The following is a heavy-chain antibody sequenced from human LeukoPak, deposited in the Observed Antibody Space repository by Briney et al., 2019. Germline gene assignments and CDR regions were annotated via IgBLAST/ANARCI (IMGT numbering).Heavy chain of an antibody. V-gene: IGHV1-2*02. CDR2: INPNSGGT. Sequence: ASVKVSCKASGYTFTGYYMHWVRQAPGQGLKWMGWINPNSGGTNYAQKFQGRVTMTRDTSISTAYMELSRLRSDDTAVYYCARESADYYDSSGYYYLVYYFDYWGQGTLVTVSS. J-gene: IGHJ4*02. CDR3: ARESADYYDSSGYYYLVYYFDY. D-gene: IGHD3-22*01. CDR1: GYTFTGYY.